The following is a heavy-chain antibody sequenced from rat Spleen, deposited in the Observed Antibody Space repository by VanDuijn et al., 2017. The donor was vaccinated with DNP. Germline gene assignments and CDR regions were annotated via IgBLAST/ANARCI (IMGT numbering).Heavy chain of an antibody. CDR2: IVFDGTGT. J-gene: IGHJ2*01. CDR1: GFTFSDYN. D-gene: IGHD4-3*01. CDR3: IRWNSGHFDY. V-gene: IGHV5S10*01. Sequence: EVQLVESGGGLVQPGRSLKLSCAASGFTFSDYNMAWVRQAPKKGLEWVAIIVFDGTGTYYRDSVKGRFTISRDNAKSTLYLQMNSLRSEDMATYYCIRWNSGHFDYWGQGVMVTVSS.